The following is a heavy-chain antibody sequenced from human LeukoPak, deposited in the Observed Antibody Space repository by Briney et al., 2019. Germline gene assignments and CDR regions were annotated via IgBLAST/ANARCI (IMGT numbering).Heavy chain of an antibody. CDR2: INGGGDIT. J-gene: IGHJ4*02. CDR1: RYSFDSYA. D-gene: IGHD6-13*01. V-gene: IGHV3-23*01. Sequence: PGGSLRLSCEGSRYSFDSYAMNWVRQAPGKGLEWVSSINGGGDITYYAESVKGRFTVSRDNSKNTLFLQMNSLRAEDTAVFYCAKRYGDSTGWFFDFWGQGSLVTVSS. CDR3: AKRYGDSTGWFFDF.